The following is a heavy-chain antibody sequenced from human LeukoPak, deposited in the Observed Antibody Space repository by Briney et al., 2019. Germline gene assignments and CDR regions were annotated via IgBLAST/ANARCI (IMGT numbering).Heavy chain of an antibody. Sequence: SETLSLTCAVYGGSFSGYYWSWIRQPPGKGLEWIGEINHSGSTNYNPSLKSRVTISLGTSKNQFSLKLSSVTAADTAVYYCGRVRNLGYFDYWGQGTLVTVSS. V-gene: IGHV4-34*01. D-gene: IGHD1-14*01. CDR2: INHSGST. CDR3: GRVRNLGYFDY. CDR1: GGSFSGYY. J-gene: IGHJ4*02.